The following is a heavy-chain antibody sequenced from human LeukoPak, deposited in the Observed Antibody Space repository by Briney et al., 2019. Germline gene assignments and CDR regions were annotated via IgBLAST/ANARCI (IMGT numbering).Heavy chain of an antibody. J-gene: IGHJ3*02. V-gene: IGHV3-48*01. CDR1: RFTLSTYS. Sequence: GGSLRLSCAASRFTLSTYSMNWVRQAPGKGLEWVSYISSSSSTIYYADSVRGRFTISRDNAKNSLYLQMNSLRAEDTAVYYCARDVDIVATIYGDAFDIWGQGTMVTVSS. D-gene: IGHD5-12*01. CDR2: ISSSSSTI. CDR3: ARDVDIVATIYGDAFDI.